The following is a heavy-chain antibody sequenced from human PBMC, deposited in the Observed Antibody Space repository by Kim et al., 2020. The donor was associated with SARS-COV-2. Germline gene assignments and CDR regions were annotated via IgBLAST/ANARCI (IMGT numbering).Heavy chain of an antibody. CDR1: GFTFSSYW. J-gene: IGHJ5*02. CDR3: ARASVGPIVVVPAAIYWFDP. V-gene: IGHV3-74*01. Sequence: GGSLRLSCAASGFTFSSYWMHWVHQAPGKGLVWVSRINSDGSSTSYADSVKGRFTISRDNAKNTLYLQMNSLRAEDTAVYYCARASVGPIVVVPAAIYWFDPWGQGTLVTVSS. D-gene: IGHD2-2*02. CDR2: INSDGSST.